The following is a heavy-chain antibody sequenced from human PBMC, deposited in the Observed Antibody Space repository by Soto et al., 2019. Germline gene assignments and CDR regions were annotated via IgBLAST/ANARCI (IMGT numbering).Heavy chain of an antibody. D-gene: IGHD5-12*01. Sequence: GGSLRLSCAASGFTFSSYGMHWVRQAPGKGLEWVAIIWYDGSNKYYADSVKGRFTISRDNSKNTLYLQMNSLRAEDTAVYYCARAPSGYDLDYYYYMDVWGKGTTVTVSS. V-gene: IGHV3-33*01. CDR3: ARAPSGYDLDYYYYMDV. CDR2: IWYDGSNK. J-gene: IGHJ6*03. CDR1: GFTFSSYG.